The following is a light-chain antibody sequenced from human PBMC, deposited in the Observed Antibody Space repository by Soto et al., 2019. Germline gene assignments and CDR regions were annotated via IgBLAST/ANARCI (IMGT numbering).Light chain of an antibody. V-gene: IGLV2-14*01. CDR1: SSDVAGYNY. J-gene: IGLJ2*01. Sequence: QSALTQPASESGSPGQSITISCTGTSSDVAGYNYVSWYQQHPGKAPKLMIYDVSNQRSGVSNRFSGSKSGNTASLTISGLQAEDEADYYCSSYTSSISVIFGGRTKLTVL. CDR3: SSYTSSISVI. CDR2: DVS.